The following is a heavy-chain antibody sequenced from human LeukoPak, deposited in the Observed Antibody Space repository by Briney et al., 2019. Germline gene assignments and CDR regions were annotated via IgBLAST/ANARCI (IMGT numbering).Heavy chain of an antibody. CDR1: GFTLRSHG. V-gene: IGHV3-33*01. D-gene: IGHD3-22*01. CDR2: LWSHGRSE. CDR3: ARDDDTSSHYSLFEY. J-gene: IGHJ4*02. Sequence: GGSLRLSCAASGFTLRSHGMHWVRQAPGKGLEWVAVLWSHGRSEYYADYVKGRFSISRDTSRSTVYLQMNSLRVEDTAVYYCARDDDTSSHYSLFEYWGQGTRVTVSS.